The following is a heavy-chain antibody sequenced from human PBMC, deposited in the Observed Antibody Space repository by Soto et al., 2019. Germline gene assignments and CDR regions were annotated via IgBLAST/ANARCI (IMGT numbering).Heavy chain of an antibody. CDR2: IYYSGST. Sequence: SGPLSLTCTVSGGSVSSGSYYWSWIRQPPGKGLEWIGYIYYSGSTNYNPSLKSRVTISVDTSKNQFSLKLSSVTAADTAVYYCARGLGYCTNGVCYTHADYYYYGMDVWGQGTTVTVSS. CDR1: GGSVSSGSYY. D-gene: IGHD2-8*01. V-gene: IGHV4-61*01. CDR3: ARGLGYCTNGVCYTHADYYYYGMDV. J-gene: IGHJ6*02.